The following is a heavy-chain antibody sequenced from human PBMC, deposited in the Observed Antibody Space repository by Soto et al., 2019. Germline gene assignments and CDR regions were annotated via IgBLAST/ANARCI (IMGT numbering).Heavy chain of an antibody. CDR3: ARGGESPIWYVLARTPNFDY. J-gene: IGHJ4*02. D-gene: IGHD6-6*01. CDR2: IWYDGSNK. V-gene: IGHV3-33*01. Sequence: GGSLRLSCAASGFTFSSYGMHWVRQAPGKGLEWVAVIWYDGSNKYYADSVKGRFTISRDNSKNTLYLQMNSLRAEDTAVYYFARGGESPIWYVLARTPNFDYWGQGTLVTVSS. CDR1: GFTFSSYG.